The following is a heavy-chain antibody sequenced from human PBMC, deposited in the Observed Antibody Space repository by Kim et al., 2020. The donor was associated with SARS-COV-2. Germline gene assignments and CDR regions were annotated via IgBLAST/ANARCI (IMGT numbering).Heavy chain of an antibody. D-gene: IGHD6-6*01. V-gene: IGHV3-23*01. CDR1: GFTFSSYA. Sequence: GGSLRLSCAASGFTFSSYAMSWVRQAPGKGLEWVSGISGSGGSTYYADSVKGRFTISRDNSKNTLYLQMNSLRAEDTAVYYCAKTSSLFFDYYYYYMDVWGKGTTVTVSS. CDR3: AKTSSLFFDYYYYYMDV. CDR2: ISGSGGST. J-gene: IGHJ6*03.